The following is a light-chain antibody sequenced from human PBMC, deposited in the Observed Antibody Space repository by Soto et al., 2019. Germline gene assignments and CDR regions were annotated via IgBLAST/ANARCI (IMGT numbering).Light chain of an antibody. Sequence: LTQSPGTLSLSPGERDTLSCRASQSVSSSYLAWYQQKPGQAPRLLIYGASSRATGIPDRFSGSGSGTDFTLTISRLEPEDFAVYYCQQYGSSPKTFGQGTKVDI. J-gene: IGKJ1*01. V-gene: IGKV3-20*01. CDR3: QQYGSSPKT. CDR2: GAS. CDR1: QSVSSSY.